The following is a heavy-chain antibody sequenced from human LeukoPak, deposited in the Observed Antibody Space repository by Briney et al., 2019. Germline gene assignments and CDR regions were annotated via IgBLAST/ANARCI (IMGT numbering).Heavy chain of an antibody. J-gene: IGHJ4*02. Sequence: PGGALRLSCAGSGFTLNNARKNWVGQAPGKGLEGVGHIQSKTNGGTTDYAAPVKGNFTISRDDPKNTLYLQMNSLNTEDTAVYYCTPAALAAWGRGTLVTVSS. CDR2: IQSKTNGGTT. CDR3: TPAALAA. D-gene: IGHD6-13*01. V-gene: IGHV3-15*01. CDR1: GFTLNNAR.